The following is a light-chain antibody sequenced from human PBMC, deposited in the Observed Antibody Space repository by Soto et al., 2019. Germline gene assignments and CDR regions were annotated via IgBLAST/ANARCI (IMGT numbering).Light chain of an antibody. CDR3: TSYSRYSVLV. CDR2: EVS. J-gene: IGLJ3*02. Sequence: QSALXQPASVSGSPGQSITISCTGTSSDIGGYKYVSWYQQHPGKAPKLIIFEVSNRPSGVSDRFSGSNSGNTASLTISGLQAEDEADYYCTSYSRYSVLVFGGGTKVTVL. V-gene: IGLV2-14*01. CDR1: SSDIGGYKY.